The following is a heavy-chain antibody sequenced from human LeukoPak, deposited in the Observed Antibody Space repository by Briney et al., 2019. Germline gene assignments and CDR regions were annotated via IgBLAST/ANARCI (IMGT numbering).Heavy chain of an antibody. V-gene: IGHV4-59*01. J-gene: IGHJ6*03. CDR3: ARDDYYYMDV. Sequence: SQTLSLTCTVSGGSISSYYWSWIRQPPGKGLEWIGYIYYSGSTNYNPSLKSRVTISVDTSKNQFSLKLSSVTAADTAVYYCARDDYYYMDVWGKGTTVTVSS. CDR1: GGSISSYY. CDR2: IYYSGST.